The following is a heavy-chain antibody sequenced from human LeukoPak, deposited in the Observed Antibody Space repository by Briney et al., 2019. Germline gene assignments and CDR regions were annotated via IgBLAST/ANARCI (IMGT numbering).Heavy chain of an antibody. V-gene: IGHV3-9*01. J-gene: IGHJ4*02. Sequence: GGSLRLSCAASGFTFDDYAMHWVRHAPGKGLEWVSGISWNSGSIGYADSVKGRFTISRDNAKNSLYLQMNSLRAEDTALYYCAKDSGSYFPKNFDYWGQGTLVTVSS. D-gene: IGHD1-26*01. CDR3: AKDSGSYFPKNFDY. CDR2: ISWNSGSI. CDR1: GFTFDDYA.